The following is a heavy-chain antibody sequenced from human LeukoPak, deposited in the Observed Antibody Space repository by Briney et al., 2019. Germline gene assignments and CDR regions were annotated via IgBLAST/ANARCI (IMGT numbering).Heavy chain of an antibody. D-gene: IGHD6-13*01. CDR2: INHSGST. CDR1: GGSFSGYY. V-gene: IGHV4-34*01. Sequence: SETLSLTCAVYGGSFSGYYWSWIRQPPGKGLEWIGEINHSGSTNYNPSLKSRATISVDTSKNQFSLKLSSVTAADTAVYYCARDLYSSRTNDAFVIWGQGTMVTVSS. J-gene: IGHJ3*02. CDR3: ARDLYSSRTNDAFVI.